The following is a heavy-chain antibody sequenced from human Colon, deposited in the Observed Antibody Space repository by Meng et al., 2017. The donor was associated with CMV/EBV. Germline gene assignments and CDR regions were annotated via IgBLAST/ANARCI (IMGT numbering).Heavy chain of an antibody. Sequence: GESLKISCSVSGFSVNDKSMTWVRQAPGMGLEWISVIYSGGSTNYAAPVKGRFTISRDISKNTLYLQMNSLTAGDTAVYYCAREFFLDYWGLGTLVTVSS. D-gene: IGHD3-3*01. CDR3: AREFFLDY. CDR2: IYSGGST. CDR1: GFSVNDKS. V-gene: IGHV3-66*02. J-gene: IGHJ4*02.